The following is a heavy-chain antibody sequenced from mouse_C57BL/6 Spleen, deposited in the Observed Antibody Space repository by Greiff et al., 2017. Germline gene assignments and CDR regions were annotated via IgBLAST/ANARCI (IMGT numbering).Heavy chain of an antibody. CDR1: GYTFTSYG. CDR3: ARAGYYGSSPYYYAMDY. Sequence: QVQLQQSGAELARPGASVKLSCKASGYTFTSYGISWVKQRTGQGLEWIGEIYPSSGNTYYNEKFKGKATLTADTSSSTAYMELSSLTSEDSAVYVCARAGYYGSSPYYYAMDYWGQGTSVTVAS. D-gene: IGHD1-1*01. J-gene: IGHJ4*01. CDR2: IYPSSGNT. V-gene: IGHV1-81*01.